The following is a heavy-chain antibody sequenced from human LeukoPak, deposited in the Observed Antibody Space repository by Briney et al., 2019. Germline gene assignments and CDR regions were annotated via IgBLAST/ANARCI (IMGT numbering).Heavy chain of an antibody. CDR1: GFTFSTYA. CDR3: AKNIVVVPAAGDCFDP. J-gene: IGHJ5*02. Sequence: GGSLRLSCAASGFTFSTYAMSWVRQAPGKGLEWISSISGSAGSIYHADSVKGRFTISRDNSQNTPYLQMNSLRAEDTAVYYCAKNIVVVPAAGDCFDPWGQGTLVTVSS. V-gene: IGHV3-23*01. D-gene: IGHD2-2*01. CDR2: ISGSAGSI.